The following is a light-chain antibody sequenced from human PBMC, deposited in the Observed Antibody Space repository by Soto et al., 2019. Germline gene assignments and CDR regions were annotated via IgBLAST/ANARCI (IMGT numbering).Light chain of an antibody. J-gene: IGKJ2*01. CDR1: QSVSRN. CDR3: QQYNNWPPYT. CDR2: GAS. V-gene: IGKV3-15*01. Sequence: EIVMTQSPATLSVSPRERATLSCRASQSVSRNLAWFQQKPGQAPRLLIYGASTRATGIPARFSGSGSGTEFTLTISSLQSEDFAVYVCQQYNNWPPYTFGQGTKLEIK.